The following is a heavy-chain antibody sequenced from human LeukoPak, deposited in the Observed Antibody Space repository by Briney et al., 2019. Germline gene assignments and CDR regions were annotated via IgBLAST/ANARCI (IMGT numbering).Heavy chain of an antibody. V-gene: IGHV1-18*01. CDR1: GYTFTSYD. J-gene: IGHJ5*02. CDR3: ARGEMYSSSWYDGWFDP. D-gene: IGHD6-13*01. CDR2: ISAYNGNT. Sequence: ASVKVSCKASGYTFTSYDISWVRQAPGQGLEWMGWISAYNGNTNYAQKLQGRVTMTTDTSTSTAYMELRSLRSDDTAVYYCARGEMYSSSWYDGWFDPWGQGTLVTVSS.